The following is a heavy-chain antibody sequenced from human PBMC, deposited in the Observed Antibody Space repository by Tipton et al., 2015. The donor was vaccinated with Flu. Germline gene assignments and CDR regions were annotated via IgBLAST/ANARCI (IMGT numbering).Heavy chain of an antibody. J-gene: IGHJ4*02. CDR1: SGSFSGYF. CDR2: IKRDGSEE. CDR3: VGGGFLAH. Sequence: LSLTCAVYSGSFSGYFWTWIRQTPGKGLEWVANIKRDGSEEYYVDAVKGRFTISRDNAENSLYLQMNSLRAEDTAVYYCVGGGFLAHWGQGILVTVSS. D-gene: IGHD4-23*01. V-gene: IGHV3-7*01.